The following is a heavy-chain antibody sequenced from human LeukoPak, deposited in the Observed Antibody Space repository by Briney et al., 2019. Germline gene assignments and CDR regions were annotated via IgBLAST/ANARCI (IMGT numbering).Heavy chain of an antibody. CDR3: ARGQGKVGGVIRVTGYYFDY. V-gene: IGHV4-34*01. J-gene: IGHJ4*02. Sequence: SETLSLTCAVYGGSFSGYYWSWIRQPPGKGLEWIGEINHSGSTNYNPSLKSRATISVDTSKKQFSLKLSSVTAADTDVYYCARGQGKVGGVIRVTGYYFDYWGQGTLVTVSS. CDR1: GGSFSGYY. D-gene: IGHD3-10*01. CDR2: INHSGST.